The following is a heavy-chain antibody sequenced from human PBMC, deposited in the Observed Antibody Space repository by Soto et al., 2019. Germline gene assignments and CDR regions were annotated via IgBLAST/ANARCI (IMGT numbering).Heavy chain of an antibody. V-gene: IGHV4-59*01. CDR3: AREDYGDTGGGAFDI. D-gene: IGHD4-17*01. CDR2: IYYSGST. CDR1: GGSISSYY. J-gene: IGHJ3*02. Sequence: SETLSLTCTVSGGSISSYYWSWIRQPPGKGLEWIGYIYYSGSTNYNPSLKSRVTISVDTSKNQFSLKLSSVTAADTAVYYCAREDYGDTGGGAFDIWGQGTMVT.